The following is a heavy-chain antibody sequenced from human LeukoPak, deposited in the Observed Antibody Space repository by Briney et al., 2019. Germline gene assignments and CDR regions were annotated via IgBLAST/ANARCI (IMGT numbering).Heavy chain of an antibody. V-gene: IGHV1-69*13. CDR2: TIRVSGTT. D-gene: IGHD3-22*01. J-gene: IGHJ2*01. Sequence: SVKVSCKVSGGTFNNFALSWVRQAPGQGLEWVGGTIRVSGTTKYAQNLQGRVKVTADGSTSTAYMEMSSLRSEDTAVYYCARPSGPGYYDSSGYLFDLWGRGTLVTVSS. CDR1: GGTFNNFA. CDR3: ARPSGPGYYDSSGYLFDL.